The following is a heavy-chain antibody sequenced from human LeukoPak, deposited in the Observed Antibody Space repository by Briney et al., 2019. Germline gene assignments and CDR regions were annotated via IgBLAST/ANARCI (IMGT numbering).Heavy chain of an antibody. Sequence: ASVKVSCKVPGYTLTELSMHWVRQAPGKGLEWMGGFDPEDGETIYAQRFQGRVTMTEDTSTDTAYMELSSLRSEDTAVYYCATDLLVMDFGVVIMYYWGQGTLVTVSS. CDR2: FDPEDGET. CDR3: ATDLLVMDFGVVIMYY. D-gene: IGHD3-3*01. J-gene: IGHJ4*02. V-gene: IGHV1-24*01. CDR1: GYTLTELS.